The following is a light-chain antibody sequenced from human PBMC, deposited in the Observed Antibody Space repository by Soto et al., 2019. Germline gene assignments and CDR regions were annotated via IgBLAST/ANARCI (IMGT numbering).Light chain of an antibody. V-gene: IGKV1-39*01. CDR2: AAS. J-gene: IGKJ2*01. CDR3: QQSYSTPRT. Sequence: DIQMTQSPSSLSASVGDRVTITCRASQSIRNYLNWYQQKQGKAPKLLIYAASSLQSGVPSRFSGSGSGTDFTLTISSLQPEDFATYYCQQSYSTPRTFGQGTDLEIK. CDR1: QSIRNY.